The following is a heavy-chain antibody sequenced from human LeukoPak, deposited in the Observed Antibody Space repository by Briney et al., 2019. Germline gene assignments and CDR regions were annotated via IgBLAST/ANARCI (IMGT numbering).Heavy chain of an antibody. CDR3: ATMNWGYPTDDY. V-gene: IGHV1-24*01. J-gene: IGHJ4*02. Sequence: ASVKVSCKVSGYTLTELSMHWVRQAPGKGLEWVGGFDPEDGETINAQKFQGRVTMTEDTSTDTAYMELRRQRSEDTAVYYCATMNWGYPTDDYWGQGTLVTVSS. CDR1: GYTLTELS. CDR2: FDPEDGET. D-gene: IGHD7-27*01.